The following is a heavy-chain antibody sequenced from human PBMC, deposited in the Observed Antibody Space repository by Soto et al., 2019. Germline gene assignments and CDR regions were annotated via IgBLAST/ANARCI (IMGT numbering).Heavy chain of an antibody. CDR1: GFTFHDYA. Sequence: LRLSCAASGFTFHDYAMHWVRQGQGKGLEWVSGITWNSGSIDYADSVKGRFTISRDNAKNSLYLQMNSLRPEDTALYYCAKDIREYSSGWTYFDYWGHGTLVTVS. D-gene: IGHD6-19*01. CDR3: AKDIREYSSGWTYFDY. V-gene: IGHV3-9*01. CDR2: ITWNSGSI. J-gene: IGHJ4*01.